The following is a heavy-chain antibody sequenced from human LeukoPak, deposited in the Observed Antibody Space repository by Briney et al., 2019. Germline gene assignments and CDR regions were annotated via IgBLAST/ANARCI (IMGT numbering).Heavy chain of an antibody. CDR1: GGSISSGGYY. Sequence: PSQTLSLTCTVSGGSISSGGYYWSWIRQHPGKGLEWIGKINHSGSTNYNPSLKSRVTISVDTSKNQFSLKLSSVTAADTAVYYCARVVSNWNYEKNWFDPWGQGTLVTVSS. D-gene: IGHD1-7*01. CDR2: INHSGST. V-gene: IGHV4-31*03. CDR3: ARVVSNWNYEKNWFDP. J-gene: IGHJ5*02.